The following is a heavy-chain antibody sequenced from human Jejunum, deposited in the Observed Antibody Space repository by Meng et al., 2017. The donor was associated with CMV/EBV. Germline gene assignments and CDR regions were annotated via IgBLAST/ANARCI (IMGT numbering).Heavy chain of an antibody. CDR3: ARDPGYSSFDY. D-gene: IGHD6-13*01. CDR2: INQDGSIK. Sequence: AASGFTFDSYWMSWVRQVPGQVPDFVANINQDGSIKSYLESVKGRFTISRDNAKASFYLQMNNLRPEDTAVYYCARDPGYSSFDYWGQGKGVTVSS. J-gene: IGHJ4*02. V-gene: IGHV3-7*03. CDR1: GFTFDSYW.